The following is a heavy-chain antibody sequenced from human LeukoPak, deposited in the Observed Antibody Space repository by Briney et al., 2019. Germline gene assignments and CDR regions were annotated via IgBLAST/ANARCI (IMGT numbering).Heavy chain of an antibody. CDR3: ASMRSGITSREDC. CDR2: ITGSGGST. V-gene: IGHV3-23*01. Sequence: PGGSLRLSCAAAGFTFSSNAMSWVRQAPGKGLEWVSAITGSGGSTYYADSVKGRFTISRDNSKTTLYLQVRSLRAEDTAVYYCASMRSGITSREDCWGQGTLVTVSS. D-gene: IGHD3-16*01. J-gene: IGHJ4*02. CDR1: GFTFSSNA.